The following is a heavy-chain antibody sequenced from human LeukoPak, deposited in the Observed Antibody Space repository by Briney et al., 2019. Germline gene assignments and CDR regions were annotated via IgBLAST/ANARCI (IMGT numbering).Heavy chain of an antibody. V-gene: IGHV3-23*01. CDR2: ISGSSVAT. D-gene: IGHD1-26*01. J-gene: IGHJ4*02. Sequence: PGGPLRLSCVGSGFTFSSYAMNWVRQAPGKGLEWVSVISGSSVATYYANSVRGRFTISRDNSKNTLYLQMNSLRAEDTAVYYCAKGGTIVGATLDYWGQGTLVTVSS. CDR3: AKGGTIVGATLDY. CDR1: GFTFSSYA.